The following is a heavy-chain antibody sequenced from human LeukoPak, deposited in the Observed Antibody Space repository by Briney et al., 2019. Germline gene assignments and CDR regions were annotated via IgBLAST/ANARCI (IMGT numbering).Heavy chain of an antibody. CDR3: AREVIVVVPAAIRDRPFNWFDP. CDR1: GFTFSSYA. J-gene: IGHJ5*02. D-gene: IGHD2-2*02. Sequence: GRFLRLSCAASGFTFSSYAMHWVRQAPGKGLEWVAVISYDGSNKYYADSVKGRFTISRDNSKNTLYLQMNSLRAEDTAVYYCAREVIVVVPAAIRDRPFNWFDPWGQGTLVTVSS. V-gene: IGHV3-30-3*01. CDR2: ISYDGSNK.